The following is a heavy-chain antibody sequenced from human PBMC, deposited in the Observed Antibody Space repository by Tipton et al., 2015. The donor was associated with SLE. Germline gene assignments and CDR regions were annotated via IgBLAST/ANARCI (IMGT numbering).Heavy chain of an antibody. Sequence: LRLSCTVSGGSSSSYYWSWIRQPPGKGLEWIGYIYYSGSTNYNPSLKSRVTISVDTSKNQFSLKLSSVTAADTAVYYCASLYDYYGMDVWGQGTTVTVSS. D-gene: IGHD2/OR15-2a*01. V-gene: IGHV4-59*01. CDR2: IYYSGST. CDR3: ASLYDYYGMDV. J-gene: IGHJ6*02. CDR1: GGSSSSYY.